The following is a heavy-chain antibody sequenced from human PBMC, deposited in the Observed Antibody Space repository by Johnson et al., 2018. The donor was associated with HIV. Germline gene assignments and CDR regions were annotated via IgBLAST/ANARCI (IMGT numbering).Heavy chain of an antibody. Sequence: QVQLVESGGGVVQPGRSLRLSCAASGFTFSSYAMHWVRQAPGKGLEWVAVISYDGSNKYYADSVKGRFTISRDNAKNTLYLQMNSLRAEDTAVYYCARPFVAVASNNHAFDIWGQGTMVTVSS. CDR2: ISYDGSNK. J-gene: IGHJ3*02. V-gene: IGHV3-30-3*01. CDR1: GFTFSSYA. D-gene: IGHD6-19*01. CDR3: ARPFVAVASNNHAFDI.